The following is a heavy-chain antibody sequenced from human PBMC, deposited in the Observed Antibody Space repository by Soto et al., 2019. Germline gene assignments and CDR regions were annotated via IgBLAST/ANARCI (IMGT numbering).Heavy chain of an antibody. V-gene: IGHV1-2*02. D-gene: IGHD6-6*01. CDR2: IIPNSGGT. CDR3: AREEVKIEYSSSSRAYTWFDP. CDR1: GGTFSSYA. J-gene: IGHJ5*02. Sequence: ASMKVSCKASGGTFSSYAISWVRQAPGQVLEWMGGIIPNSGGTNYAQKFQGRVTMTRDTSISTAYMELTRLRSDDTAVYYCAREEVKIEYSSSSRAYTWFDPWGQGTLVTVSA.